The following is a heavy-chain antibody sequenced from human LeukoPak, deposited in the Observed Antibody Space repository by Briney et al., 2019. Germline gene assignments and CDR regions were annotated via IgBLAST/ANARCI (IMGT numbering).Heavy chain of an antibody. CDR2: ISGSGAST. V-gene: IGHV3-23*01. CDR1: GFTFSTNA. J-gene: IGHJ4*02. D-gene: IGHD1-26*01. CDR3: AKDVGKWESLHFFDY. Sequence: GGSLRLSCLTSGFTFSTNAMSWVRKAPGKGLEWISGISGSGASTYYADSVTGRFTISRDNSRNTLYLQMNSLRGDDTAVYYCAKDVGKWESLHFFDYWGQGTLVTVSS.